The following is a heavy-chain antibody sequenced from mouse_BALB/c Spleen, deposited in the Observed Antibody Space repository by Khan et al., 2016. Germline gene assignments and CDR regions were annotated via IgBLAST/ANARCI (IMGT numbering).Heavy chain of an antibody. CDR3: TRDGVRRRSYAMDY. CDR2: IYPSDRYT. CDR1: GYTFTSYW. J-gene: IGHJ4*01. D-gene: IGHD2-14*01. Sequence: QVQLKQSGAELVRPGASVKLSCKASGYTFTSYWINWVRQRPGQGLEWIGNIYPSDRYTNYNQKFKDKATLTVDKSSNTAYMQLSSPTSEDSAVDYCTRDGVRRRSYAMDYWGQGTSVTVSS. V-gene: IGHV1-69*02.